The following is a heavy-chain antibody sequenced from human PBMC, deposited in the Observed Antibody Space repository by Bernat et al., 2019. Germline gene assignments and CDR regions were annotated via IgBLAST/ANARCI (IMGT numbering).Heavy chain of an antibody. CDR1: GFTYSSYS. J-gene: IGHJ4*02. CDR2: ISSSSSYI. CDR3: ARHPWSSGSLPYSDY. V-gene: IGHV3-21*01. Sequence: EVQLVESGGGLVKPGGSLRLSCAASGFTYSSYSMNWVRQAPGKGLEWVSSISSSSSYIYYTDSMKGRFTIARDNAKNSLYLHMNSLIAEDTAVYYCARHPWSSGSLPYSDYWGQGTLVTVSS. D-gene: IGHD3-22*01.